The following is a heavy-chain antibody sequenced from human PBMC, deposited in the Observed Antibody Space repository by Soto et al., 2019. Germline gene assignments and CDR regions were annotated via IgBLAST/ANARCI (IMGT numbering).Heavy chain of an antibody. V-gene: IGHV4-4*02. CDR2: IFHSGNT. Sequence: QVQLQESGPGLVKPSGTLSLTCAVSSDSITSSSWWTWVRQPPGKGLEWIGEIFHSGNTNCNPSLKSRVTISLDKFKNHVSLKLGSVTAADTAVYYCARGVAAALDYWGQGTLVTVSS. CDR3: ARGVAAALDY. CDR1: SDSITSSSW. D-gene: IGHD6-13*01. J-gene: IGHJ4*02.